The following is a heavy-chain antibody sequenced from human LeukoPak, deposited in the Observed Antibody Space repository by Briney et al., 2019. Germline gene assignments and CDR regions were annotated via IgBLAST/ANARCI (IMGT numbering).Heavy chain of an antibody. D-gene: IGHD3-3*01. CDR3: ASGTVFGVITPQYFHY. Sequence: PSETLSLTCSVSAGSISTPYWHWIRQSPGKGLEWIVFVFYGGMTNYNPSLKSRVTISLDTSKNQFSLKLTSVTAADTAVYYCASGTVFGVITPQYFHYWGQGTRVTVSS. CDR1: AGSISTPY. J-gene: IGHJ4*02. CDR2: VFYGGMT. V-gene: IGHV4-59*11.